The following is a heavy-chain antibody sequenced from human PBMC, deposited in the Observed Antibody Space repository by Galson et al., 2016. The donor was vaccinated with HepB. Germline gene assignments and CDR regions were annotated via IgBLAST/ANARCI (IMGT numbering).Heavy chain of an antibody. CDR1: GDSVSSTSAA. V-gene: IGHV6-1*01. J-gene: IGHJ4*02. CDR2: TYYRSKWYN. Sequence: CAISGDSVSSTSAAWNWVRQPPSRGLEWLGRTYYRSKWYNDYAASVRSRITINPDTSRNQFSLQLNSVTPEDTAVYYCLCGWYFDTWGQGTQVTVSS. CDR3: LCGWYFDT. D-gene: IGHD3-16*01.